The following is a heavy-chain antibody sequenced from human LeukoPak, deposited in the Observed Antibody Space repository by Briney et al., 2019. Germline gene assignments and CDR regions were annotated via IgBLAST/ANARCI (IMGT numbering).Heavy chain of an antibody. CDR2: IYHSGST. V-gene: IGHV4-30-2*01. CDR1: GGSISSGGYS. Sequence: SETLSLTCAVSGGSISSGGYSWSWIRQPPGKGLEWIGYIYHSGSTYCSPSLKSRVTISVDRSKNQFSLKLSSVTAADTAVYYCARDRNYYGSGDAFDIWGQGTMVTVSS. D-gene: IGHD3-10*01. J-gene: IGHJ3*02. CDR3: ARDRNYYGSGDAFDI.